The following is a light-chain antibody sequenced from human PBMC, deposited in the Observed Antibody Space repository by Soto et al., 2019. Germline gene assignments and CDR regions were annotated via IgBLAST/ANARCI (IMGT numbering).Light chain of an antibody. CDR1: QSLLHSNGYNY. Sequence: DIVMTQSPLSLPVTPGEPASISCRSSQSLLHSNGYNYLDWYLQKPGQSPQVLIYMGSIRASGVPDRFSGSGSGTDFTLKISRLEAEDVGIYYCMQALQTPLTFGGGTKVEIK. J-gene: IGKJ4*01. CDR2: MGS. CDR3: MQALQTPLT. V-gene: IGKV2-28*01.